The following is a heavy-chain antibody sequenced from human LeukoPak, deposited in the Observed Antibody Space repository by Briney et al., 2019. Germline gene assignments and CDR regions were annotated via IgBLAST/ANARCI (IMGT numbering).Heavy chain of an antibody. J-gene: IGHJ4*02. CDR1: GFTLNNYE. CDR2: FSRGGTAI. Sequence: GGSLRLSCAASGFTLNNYEMNWVRQAPGKGLEWLSYFSRGGTAIYYADSVKGRFTISRDNAKNSLYLQMNSLRAEDTAVYYCARMDTVTTFFDLWGQGTLVTVSS. V-gene: IGHV3-48*03. CDR3: ARMDTVTTFFDL. D-gene: IGHD4-17*01.